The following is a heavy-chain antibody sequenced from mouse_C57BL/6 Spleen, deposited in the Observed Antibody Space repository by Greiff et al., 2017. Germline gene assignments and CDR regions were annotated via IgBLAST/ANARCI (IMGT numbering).Heavy chain of an antibody. Sequence: QVQLQQPGAELVKPGASVKLSCKASGYTFTSYWMHWVKQRPGQGLEWIGMIHPNSGSTNYNEKFKSKATLTVDKSSSTAYMQLSSLTSEDSAVYYCARRGGSSYDYAMDYWGKGTSVTVSS. CDR2: IHPNSGST. D-gene: IGHD1-1*01. V-gene: IGHV1-64*01. J-gene: IGHJ4*01. CDR1: GYTFTSYW. CDR3: ARRGGSSYDYAMDY.